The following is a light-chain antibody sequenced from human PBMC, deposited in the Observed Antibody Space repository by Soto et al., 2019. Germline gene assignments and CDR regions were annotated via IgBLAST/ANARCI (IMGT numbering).Light chain of an antibody. V-gene: IGLV2-14*01. J-gene: IGLJ1*01. CDR1: SSDGGSYNY. CDR2: EVS. CDR3: SSYTSSSTL. Sequence: QSALTQPASVSGSPGQSITISCAGTSSDGGSYNYVSWYQQHPGKAPKLMIYEVSNRPSGVSSRFSGSKSGNTASLTISGLQAEDEADYYCSSYTSSSTLVGTGTKVTVL.